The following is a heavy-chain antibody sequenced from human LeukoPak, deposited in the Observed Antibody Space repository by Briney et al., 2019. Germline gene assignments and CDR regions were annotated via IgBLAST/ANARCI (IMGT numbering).Heavy chain of an antibody. CDR3: ARKGLPDY. D-gene: IGHD2-15*01. CDR2: IKQDGSES. Sequence: GGSLRLSCAASGFTFSNYWMTWVRQAPGKGLEWVANIKQDGSESYYVDSVKGRFTISKDNAKISLYLQMNSLRAEDTAVYYCARKGLPDYWGQGTLVTVSS. CDR1: GFTFSNYW. J-gene: IGHJ4*02. V-gene: IGHV3-7*01.